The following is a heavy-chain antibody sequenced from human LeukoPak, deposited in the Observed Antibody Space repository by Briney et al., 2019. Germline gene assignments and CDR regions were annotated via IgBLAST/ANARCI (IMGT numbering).Heavy chain of an antibody. CDR2: IIPIFGTA. CDR1: GGTFSSYA. V-gene: IGHV1-69*05. D-gene: IGHD2-2*01. J-gene: IGHJ4*02. CDR3: ARDRGDCSSTSCYRNPLDY. Sequence: ASVKVSCKASGGTFSSYAISWVRQAPGQGLERMGGIIPIFGTANYAQKFQGRVTITTDESTSTAYMELSSLRSEDTAVYYCARDRGDCSSTSCYRNPLDYWGQGTLVTVSS.